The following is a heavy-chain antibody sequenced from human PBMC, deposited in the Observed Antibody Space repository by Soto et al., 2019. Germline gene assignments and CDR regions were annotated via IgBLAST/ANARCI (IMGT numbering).Heavy chain of an antibody. CDR2: IYYSGST. Sequence: SETLSLTCTVSGGSISSGDYYWRWIRQPPGKGLEWIGYIYYSGSTYYNPSLKSRVTISVDTSKNQFSLKLSSVTAADTAVYYCARTYDDSGPNSGGYGFDIWGQGTMVTVS. D-gene: IGHD3-22*01. CDR1: GGSISSGDYY. V-gene: IGHV4-30-4*02. J-gene: IGHJ3*02. CDR3: ARTYDDSGPNSGGYGFDI.